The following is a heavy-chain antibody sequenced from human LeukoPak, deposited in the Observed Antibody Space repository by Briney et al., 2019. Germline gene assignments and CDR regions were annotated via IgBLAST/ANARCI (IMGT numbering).Heavy chain of an antibody. CDR2: INSDGSST. CDR3: ARGPDTAKQGY. V-gene: IGHV3-74*01. Sequence: PGGSLRLSCAASGFTFSSYWMHWVRQAPGKGLVWVSRINSDGSSTSYADSVKGRFTISRDNAKNTLYLQINSLRAEDTAVYYCARGPDTAKQGYWGQGTLVTVSS. J-gene: IGHJ4*02. CDR1: GFTFSSYW. D-gene: IGHD5-18*01.